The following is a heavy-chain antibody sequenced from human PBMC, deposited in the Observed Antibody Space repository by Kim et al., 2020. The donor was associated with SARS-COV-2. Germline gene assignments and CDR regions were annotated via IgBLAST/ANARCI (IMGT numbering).Heavy chain of an antibody. J-gene: IGHJ5*01. CDR2: INHSGST. D-gene: IGHD3-10*01. CDR1: GGSFSGYY. V-gene: IGHV4-34*01. CDR3: SSRPKMSTMVRGVMILYN. Sequence: SETLSLTCAVYGGSFSGYYWSWIRQPPGKGLEWIGEINHSGSTNYNPSLKSRVTISVDTSKNQFSLKLSSVTAADTAVYYCSSRPKMSTMVRGVMILYN.